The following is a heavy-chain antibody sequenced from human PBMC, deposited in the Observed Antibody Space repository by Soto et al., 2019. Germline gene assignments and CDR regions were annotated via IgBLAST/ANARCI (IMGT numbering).Heavy chain of an antibody. Sequence: GGSLRLSCVASGFTFSDYWMNWVRQVPGKGLEWVANIEQDGSEINYVDSVKGRFTISRDNAKNSLYLQMNRLRVEDTAVYHCVRSSGWTGDYWGQGTLVTVSS. CDR3: VRSSGWTGDY. V-gene: IGHV3-7*04. J-gene: IGHJ4*02. CDR2: IEQDGSEI. CDR1: GFTFSDYW. D-gene: IGHD3-10*01.